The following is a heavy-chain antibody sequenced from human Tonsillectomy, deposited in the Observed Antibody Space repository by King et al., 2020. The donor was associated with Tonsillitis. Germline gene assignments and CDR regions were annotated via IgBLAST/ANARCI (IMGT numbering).Heavy chain of an antibody. Sequence: VQLVESGGGLVQPGGSLRLSCAASGFTVSSNYMTWVRQAPGKGLEWVSFIYSGGYTYYADSVKGRFTISRDTSKNTLYLQMNSLRAEDTAVYYCARGYYGSGYEAFDIWGQGTMVTVSS. CDR3: ARGYYGSGYEAFDI. J-gene: IGHJ3*02. V-gene: IGHV3-66*01. D-gene: IGHD3-10*01. CDR1: GFTVSSNY. CDR2: IYSGGYT.